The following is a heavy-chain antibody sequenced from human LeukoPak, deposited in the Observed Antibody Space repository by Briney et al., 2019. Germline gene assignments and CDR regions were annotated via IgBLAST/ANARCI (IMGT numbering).Heavy chain of an antibody. CDR3: AKSGSYFAFDI. Sequence: PGGSLRLSCAASGFTVSSNYMSWVRQAPGKGLEWVSVIYSGGSTYYADSVKGRFTISRDNSKNTLYLQMNSLRAEDTAAYYCAKSGSYFAFDIWGQGTMVTVSS. CDR2: IYSGGST. D-gene: IGHD1-26*01. CDR1: GFTVSSNY. V-gene: IGHV3-53*01. J-gene: IGHJ3*02.